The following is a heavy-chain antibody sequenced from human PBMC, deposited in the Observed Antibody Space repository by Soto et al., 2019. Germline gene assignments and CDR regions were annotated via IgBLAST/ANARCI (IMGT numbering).Heavy chain of an antibody. J-gene: IGHJ4*02. CDR3: ARVTGWYLPDY. V-gene: IGHV1-3*05. CDR1: GYTFTSYA. Sequence: QVQLVQSGAEEKKPGASVKVSCKASGYTFTSYAMHWVRQAPGQRLEWMGWINAGNGNTKYSQKFKGRVTITRDTSASPAYMELSSLRSEDTAVYYCARVTGWYLPDYWGQGTLVTVSS. CDR2: INAGNGNT. D-gene: IGHD6-19*01.